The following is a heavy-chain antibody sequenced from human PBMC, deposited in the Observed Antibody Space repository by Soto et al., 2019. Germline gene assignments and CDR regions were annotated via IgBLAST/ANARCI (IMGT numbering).Heavy chain of an antibody. J-gene: IGHJ4*02. CDR1: GGSISSGDYY. D-gene: IGHD3-10*01. V-gene: IGHV4-30-2*01. CDR2: IYHSGST. Sequence: SETLSLTCTVSGGSISSGDYYWSWIRQPPGKGLEWIGYIYHSGSTYYNPSLKSRVTISVDRSKNQFSLKLSSVTAADTAVYYCARENNVLPGGYFDYWGQGTLVTVSS. CDR3: ARENNVLPGGYFDY.